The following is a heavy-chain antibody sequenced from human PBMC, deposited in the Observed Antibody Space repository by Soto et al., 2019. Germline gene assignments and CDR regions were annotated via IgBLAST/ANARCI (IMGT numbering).Heavy chain of an antibody. CDR2: ISYDGSNI. D-gene: IGHD6-19*01. Sequence: QVQLVESGGGVVQPGRSLRLSCAASGFTFSSYAMHWVRQAPGKGLEWVALISYDGSNIHYADSVKGRFTISRDNSKNTLSLQMNSRRAEDTAVYYCARVRQQWLVSAHFFDYWGQGTLVTVSS. CDR3: ARVRQQWLVSAHFFDY. J-gene: IGHJ4*02. CDR1: GFTFSSYA. V-gene: IGHV3-30-3*01.